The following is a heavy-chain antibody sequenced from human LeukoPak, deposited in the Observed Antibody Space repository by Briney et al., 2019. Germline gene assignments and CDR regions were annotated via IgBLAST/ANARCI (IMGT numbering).Heavy chain of an antibody. D-gene: IGHD5-18*01. CDR3: ARGGYSYGFDY. CDR1: GGSISSYY. V-gene: IGHV4-59*12. Sequence: SETLSLTCTVSGGSISSYYWSWIRQPPGKGLEWIGYIYYSGSTNYNPSLKSRVTISVDTSKNQFSLKLSSVTAADTAVYYCARGGYSYGFDYWGQGTLVTVSS. CDR2: IYYSGST. J-gene: IGHJ4*02.